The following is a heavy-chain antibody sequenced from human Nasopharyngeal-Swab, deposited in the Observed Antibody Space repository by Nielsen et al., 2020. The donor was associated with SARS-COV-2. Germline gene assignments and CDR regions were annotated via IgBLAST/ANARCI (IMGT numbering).Heavy chain of an antibody. D-gene: IGHD6-13*01. CDR2: ISYDGSDK. Sequence: GESLKTSCAASGFTFSTYGMHWVRQAPGKGLEWVAVISYDGSDKYYADSVKGRFTISRDNSKNTLYLLMHSLRAEDTAVYYCAKDAAARLPPFYYYYMDVWGKGTTVTVSS. J-gene: IGHJ6*03. CDR1: GFTFSTYG. V-gene: IGHV3-30*18. CDR3: AKDAAARLPPFYYYYMDV.